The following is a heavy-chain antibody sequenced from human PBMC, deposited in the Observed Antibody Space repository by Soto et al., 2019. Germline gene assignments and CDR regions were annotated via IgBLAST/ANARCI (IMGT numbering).Heavy chain of an antibody. D-gene: IGHD3-3*01. CDR2: ISYSGTT. Sequence: SETLSLTXSVSGVSISTGGYHWGYIRQPPGKGLEWIGSISYSGTTHYNPSLTSRVTISGDTSKNQFSLKLTSVTAADTAVYYCARVTITIFGVVDPWGQGTLVTVSS. V-gene: IGHV4-39*01. J-gene: IGHJ5*02. CDR3: ARVTITIFGVVDP. CDR1: GVSISTGGYH.